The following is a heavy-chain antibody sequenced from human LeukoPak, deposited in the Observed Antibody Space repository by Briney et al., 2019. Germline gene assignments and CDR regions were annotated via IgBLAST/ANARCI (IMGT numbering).Heavy chain of an antibody. J-gene: IGHJ4*02. CDR2: IYYSGST. D-gene: IGHD1-26*01. Sequence: SETLSLTCTVSGGSISSDGYYWSCIRQHPGKGLEWIGYIYYSGSTYYNPSLKSRVTISVDTSKNQFSLKLSSVTAGDAAVYYCARNGYSGYVDYWGQGTLVTVSS. CDR1: GGSISSDGYY. V-gene: IGHV4-31*03. CDR3: ARNGYSGYVDY.